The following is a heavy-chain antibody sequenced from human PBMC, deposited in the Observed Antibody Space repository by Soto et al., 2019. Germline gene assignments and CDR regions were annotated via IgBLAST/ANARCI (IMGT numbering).Heavy chain of an antibody. V-gene: IGHV3-21*01. CDR2: ISSSSSYI. Sequence: EVQLVESGGGLVKPGGSLRLSCAASGFTFSSYSMNWVRQAPGKGLEWVSSISSSSSYIYYADSVKGRFTISRDNAKNSLYLQMNSLSAEDTAVDYCAGDGVDSSGYYAVTDYWGEGPLVNVSS. CDR1: GFTFSSYS. CDR3: AGDGVDSSGYYAVTDY. D-gene: IGHD3-22*01. J-gene: IGHJ4*02.